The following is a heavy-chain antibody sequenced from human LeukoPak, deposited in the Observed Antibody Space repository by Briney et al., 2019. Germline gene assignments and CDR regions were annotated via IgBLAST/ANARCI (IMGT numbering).Heavy chain of an antibody. Sequence: GGSLRLSCAASGFTFSSYAMHWVRQAPGKGLEYVSVISSNGGSTYYANSVKGRFTITRDNSKNTLYLQMGSLTAEDMAVYYCARGLGSWYYFDYWGQGTLVTVSS. J-gene: IGHJ4*02. D-gene: IGHD6-13*01. CDR2: ISSNGGST. CDR1: GFTFSSYA. CDR3: ARGLGSWYYFDY. V-gene: IGHV3-64*01.